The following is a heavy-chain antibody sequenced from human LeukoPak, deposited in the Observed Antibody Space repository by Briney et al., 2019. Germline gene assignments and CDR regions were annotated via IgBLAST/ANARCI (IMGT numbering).Heavy chain of an antibody. CDR2: IIPIFGTA. Sequence: SVKVSRKASGGTFSSYAISWVRQVPGQGLEWMGGIIPIFGTANYAQKFQGRVTITTDESTSTAYMELSSLRSEDTAVYYCARSWNDGLDYWGQGTLVTVSS. J-gene: IGHJ4*02. CDR3: ARSWNDGLDY. D-gene: IGHD1-1*01. CDR1: GGTFSSYA. V-gene: IGHV1-69*05.